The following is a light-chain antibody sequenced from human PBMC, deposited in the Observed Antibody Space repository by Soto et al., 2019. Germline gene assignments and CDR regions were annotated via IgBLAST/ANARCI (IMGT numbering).Light chain of an antibody. Sequence: EIGMNQSPATLSVSKGERATLTCRASQSVSSNLAWYQQKPGQAPRLLIYGASNRATGIPARFSGSGSGTDFTLTISSLEPEDFAVYYCQQRSNWPPNFAQGGRLEIK. CDR3: QQRSNWPPN. CDR1: QSVSSN. V-gene: IGKV3-11*01. CDR2: GAS. J-gene: IGKJ5*01.